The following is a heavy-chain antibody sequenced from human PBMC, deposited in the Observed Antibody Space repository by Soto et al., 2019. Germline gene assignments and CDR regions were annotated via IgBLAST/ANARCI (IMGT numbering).Heavy chain of an antibody. CDR2: IDWDDDK. Sequence: ESGPTLVNPKHTLTLTCTFSGFSLITRGMCVTWIRQPPGKALEWLALIDWDDDKYYSTSLKTRLTISKDTSKNQVVLTMTNMDPVDTATYYCARAQYISCWYADYRGQGTRCTVSS. J-gene: IGHJ4*02. CDR3: ARAQYISCWYADY. D-gene: IGHD6-19*01. V-gene: IGHV2-70*01. CDR1: GFSLITRGMC.